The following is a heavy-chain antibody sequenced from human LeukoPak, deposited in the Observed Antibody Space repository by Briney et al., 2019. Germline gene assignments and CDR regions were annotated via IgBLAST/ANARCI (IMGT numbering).Heavy chain of an antibody. D-gene: IGHD5-12*01. CDR2: INGRGGRT. CDR1: GFTFSTYG. J-gene: IGHJ4*02. Sequence: PGGTLRLSCAASGFTFSTYGMSWVRQAPGKGLEWVSAINGRGGRTYYADSVKGRFTISRDNSKNMLYLQMNSLRAEDTAKYYCAKDKEVATIPPWMDWGQGTLATVSS. V-gene: IGHV3-23*01. CDR3: AKDKEVATIPPWMD.